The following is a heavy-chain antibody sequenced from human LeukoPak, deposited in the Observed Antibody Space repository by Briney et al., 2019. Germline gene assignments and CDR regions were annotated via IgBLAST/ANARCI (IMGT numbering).Heavy chain of an antibody. CDR2: ISSGSGTI. Sequence: GGSLRLSCEVSGFTFSSHSMNWVRQAPGKGLEWVSYISSGSGTIYYADSVKGRFTIARDDAKNSLYLQMSSLRDEDTAVYYCAREAIKDYWGQGTLVTISS. V-gene: IGHV3-48*02. J-gene: IGHJ4*02. CDR3: AREAIKDY. CDR1: GFTFSSHS.